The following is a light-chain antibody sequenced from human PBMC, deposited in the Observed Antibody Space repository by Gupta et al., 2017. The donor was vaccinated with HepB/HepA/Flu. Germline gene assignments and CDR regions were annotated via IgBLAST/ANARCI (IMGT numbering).Light chain of an antibody. J-gene: IGKJ2*04. CDR3: QQYNGFSSS. CDR2: KAS. V-gene: IGKV1-5*03. Sequence: QQKAGEAPKLLIYKASSLDSGVPSRFSGSGSGTEFTLTISSLQPDDSATYYCQQYNGFSSSFGEGTKLEIK.